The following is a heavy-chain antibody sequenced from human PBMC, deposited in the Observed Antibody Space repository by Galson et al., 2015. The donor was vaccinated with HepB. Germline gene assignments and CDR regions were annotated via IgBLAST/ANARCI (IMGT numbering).Heavy chain of an antibody. CDR1: GFTVRNNY. D-gene: IGHD2-8*01. J-gene: IGHJ3*02. CDR2: IYSGGTT. CDR3: ARVARGVCTNGVCYFPHDAFDI. Sequence: SLRLSCAASGFTVRNNYMSWVRQAAGKGLECVSDIYSGGTTCYADSVKGRFTISRDNAKNSLYLQMNSLRDEDTAVYYCARVARGVCTNGVCYFPHDAFDIWGQGTMVTVSS. V-gene: IGHV3-66*01.